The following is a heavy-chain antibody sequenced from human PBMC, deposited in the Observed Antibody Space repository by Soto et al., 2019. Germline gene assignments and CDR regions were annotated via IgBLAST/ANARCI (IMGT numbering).Heavy chain of an antibody. V-gene: IGHV5-10-1*01. CDR2: IDPSDSYT. CDR1: GYIFDSYW. D-gene: IGHD2-21*02. CDR3: ASHNFFCGGDCNSSGMDV. Sequence: LKISCKGSGYIFDSYWIGWVRQMSGKGLEWLGRIDPSDSYTKYNPSFQGHVTISADKSTSTAYLQWSSLRASDTAVYYCASHNFFCGGDCNSSGMDVWGQGTTVTVSS. J-gene: IGHJ6*02.